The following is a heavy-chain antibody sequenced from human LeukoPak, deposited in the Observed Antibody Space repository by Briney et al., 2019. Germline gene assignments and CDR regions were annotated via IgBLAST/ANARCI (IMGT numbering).Heavy chain of an antibody. Sequence: GRSLRLSCAASGFTFSSYAMHWVRQAPGKGLEWVAVISYDGSNKYYADSVKGRFTISRDNAKNSLYLQMNSLRAEDTAVYYCAKDCTNGVCFDYWGQGTLVTVSS. CDR1: GFTFSSYA. V-gene: IGHV3-30*04. CDR3: AKDCTNGVCFDY. J-gene: IGHJ4*02. D-gene: IGHD2-8*01. CDR2: ISYDGSNK.